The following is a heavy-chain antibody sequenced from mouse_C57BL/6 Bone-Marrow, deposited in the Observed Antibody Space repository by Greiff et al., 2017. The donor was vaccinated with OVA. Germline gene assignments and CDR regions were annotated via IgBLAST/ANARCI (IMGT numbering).Heavy chain of an antibody. CDR1: GYTFTSYW. V-gene: IGHV1-59*01. D-gene: IGHD1-1*01. Sequence: QVQLQQPGAELVRPGTSVKLSCKASGYTFTSYWMHWVKQRPGQGLEWIGVIDPSDSYTNYNQKFKGKATLTVDTSSSTAYMQLSSLTSEDSAVYYCAREGYGSSPLGYWGQGTLVTVSA. J-gene: IGHJ3*02. CDR3: AREGYGSSPLGY. CDR2: IDPSDSYT.